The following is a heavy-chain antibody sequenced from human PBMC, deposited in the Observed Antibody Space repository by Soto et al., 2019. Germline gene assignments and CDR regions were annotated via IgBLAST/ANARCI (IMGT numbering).Heavy chain of an antibody. Sequence: EVRLVESGGGLVQPGGSLRLSCAASGFTFSTYWMHWVRQAPEKGLLWVSHINGDGSYTDFADSVKGRFTISRDNAKNTVYLQMQSLRVVDTAVYFCVRTWHGFDIWGPGTMVTVSS. CDR2: INGDGSYT. CDR3: VRTWHGFDI. V-gene: IGHV3-74*01. J-gene: IGHJ3*02. CDR1: GFTFSTYW.